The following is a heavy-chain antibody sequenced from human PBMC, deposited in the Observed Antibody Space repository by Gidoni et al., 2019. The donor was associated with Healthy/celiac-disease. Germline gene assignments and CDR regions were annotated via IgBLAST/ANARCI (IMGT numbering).Heavy chain of an antibody. CDR3: ARRDGYNDYFDY. D-gene: IGHD5-12*01. J-gene: IGHJ4*02. CDR2: IYTSGST. Sequence: QVQLQESGPGLVKPSQTLSLTCTVSVGSISSGSYYWSWIRQPAGKGLEWIGRIYTSGSTNYNPSLKSRVTISVDTSKNQFSLKLSSVTAADTAVYYCARRDGYNDYFDYWGQGTLVTVSS. CDR1: VGSISSGSYY. V-gene: IGHV4-61*02.